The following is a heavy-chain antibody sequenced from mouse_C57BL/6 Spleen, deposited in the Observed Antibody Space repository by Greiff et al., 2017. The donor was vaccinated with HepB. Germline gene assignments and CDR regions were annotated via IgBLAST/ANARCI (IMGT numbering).Heavy chain of an antibody. CDR3: ARGDSFFAY. V-gene: IGHV1-81*01. Sequence: VQLQQSGAELARPGASVKLSCKASGYTFTSYGISWVKQRTGQGLEWIGEIYPRSGNTYYNEKFKGKATLTADKSSSTAYMELRSLTSEDSAVYFCARGDSFFAYWGQGTLVTVSA. CDR1: GYTFTSYG. CDR2: IYPRSGNT. D-gene: IGHD3-2*01. J-gene: IGHJ3*01.